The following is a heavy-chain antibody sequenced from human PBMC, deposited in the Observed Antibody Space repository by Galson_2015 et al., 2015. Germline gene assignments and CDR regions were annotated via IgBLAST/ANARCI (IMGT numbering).Heavy chain of an antibody. CDR1: GGSLSDYY. D-gene: IGHD4-17*01. CDR3: TKSPDYGDGAWNWFDS. CDR2: INHCGTT. Sequence: TLSLTCAVYGGSLSDYYWNWIRQPPGKGLEWIGEINHCGTTNYSPSLKSRVSILVDTSRSQFSLKLSSVTAADTAVYYCTKSPDYGDGAWNWFDSWSQGTLVTVSS. J-gene: IGHJ5*01. V-gene: IGHV4-34*01.